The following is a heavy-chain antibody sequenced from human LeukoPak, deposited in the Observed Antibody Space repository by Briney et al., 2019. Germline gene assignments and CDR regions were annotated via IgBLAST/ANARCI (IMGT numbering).Heavy chain of an antibody. V-gene: IGHV4-39*07. Sequence: SETLSLTFTVSGGSISSSSYYWGWSRQPPGKGLGWIGSIYYSGSTYYNPSLKSRVTISVDTSKNQFSLKLSSVTAADTAVYYCARDQDDSSSYYLWAFDIWGQGTMVTVSS. CDR3: ARDQDDSSSYYLWAFDI. CDR1: GGSISSSSYY. D-gene: IGHD3-22*01. J-gene: IGHJ3*02. CDR2: IYYSGST.